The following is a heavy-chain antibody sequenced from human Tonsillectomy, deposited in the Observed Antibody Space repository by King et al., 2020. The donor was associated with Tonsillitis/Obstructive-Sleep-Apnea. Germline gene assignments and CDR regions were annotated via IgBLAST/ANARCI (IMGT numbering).Heavy chain of an antibody. CDR1: GGSFSGYY. CDR3: ARGAAPSTVDH. V-gene: IGHV4-34*01. D-gene: IGHD6-13*01. Sequence: VQLQQWGAGLLKPSETLSLSCAVYGGSFSGYYWTWFGQPPGKGLECIGEINHSGIPYYNPSLKRRVSISVDTSNSRFSLNLTSMTDADTAFYYCARGAAPSTVDHWGQGALVTVSS. J-gene: IGHJ4*02. CDR2: INHSGIP.